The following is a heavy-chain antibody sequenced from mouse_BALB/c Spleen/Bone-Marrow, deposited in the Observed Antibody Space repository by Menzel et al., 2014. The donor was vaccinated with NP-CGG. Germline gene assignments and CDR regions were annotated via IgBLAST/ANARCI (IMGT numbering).Heavy chain of an antibody. Sequence: QVQLQQPGAELMKPGASVKISCKATGYTFSSYWIEWVKQRPGHGLEWIGEILPGSGGTNYNEKFEGKATFTADTSSNTAYMQLNSLTPEDSAVYYCARSMDYWGQGTSVTVSS. CDR1: GYTFSSYW. J-gene: IGHJ4*01. CDR2: ILPGSGGT. CDR3: ARSMDY. V-gene: IGHV1-9*01.